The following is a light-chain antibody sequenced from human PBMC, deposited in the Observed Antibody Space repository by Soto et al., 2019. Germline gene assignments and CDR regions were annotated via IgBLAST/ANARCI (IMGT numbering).Light chain of an antibody. CDR3: QQYGSSPGT. CDR1: QSVSSSY. Sequence: EIVLTQSPGTLSLSPWERATLSCRASQSVSSSYLAWYQQKPGQAPRLLIYGASTRATGVPDRFSGSGSGTDFALTISRVEPEDFAIYFCQQYGSSPGTFGQGTKVDIK. CDR2: GAS. J-gene: IGKJ1*01. V-gene: IGKV3-20*01.